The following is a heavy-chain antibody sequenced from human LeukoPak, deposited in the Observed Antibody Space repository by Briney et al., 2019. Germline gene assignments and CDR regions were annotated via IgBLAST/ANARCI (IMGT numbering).Heavy chain of an antibody. D-gene: IGHD6-19*01. J-gene: IGHJ4*02. CDR2: ISWNSGSI. V-gene: IGHV3-9*01. Sequence: PGRSLRLSCAASGFTFDDYAMHWVRQAPGKGLEWVSGISWNSGSIGYADSVKGRFTISRDNAMNFLYLQMNSLRVEDTALYYCARDGRSGWYSDYWGQGTLVTVSS. CDR3: ARDGRSGWYSDY. CDR1: GFTFDDYA.